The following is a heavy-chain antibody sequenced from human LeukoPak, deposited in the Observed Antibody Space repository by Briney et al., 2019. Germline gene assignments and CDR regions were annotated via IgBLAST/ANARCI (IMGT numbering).Heavy chain of an antibody. D-gene: IGHD3-22*01. CDR2: ISAYNGNT. CDR3: ARGLGMIDIYYFDY. V-gene: IGHV1-18*04. J-gene: IGHJ4*02. Sequence: ASVKVSCKASGYTFTGYYMHWVRQAPGQGLEWMGWISAYNGNTNYAQKFQGRVTITADKSTSTAYMELNSLRAEDTAVYYCARGLGMIDIYYFDYWGQGTLVTVSS. CDR1: GYTFTGYY.